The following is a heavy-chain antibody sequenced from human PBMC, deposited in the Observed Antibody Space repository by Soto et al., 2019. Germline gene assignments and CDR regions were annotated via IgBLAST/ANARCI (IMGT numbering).Heavy chain of an antibody. CDR1: GAALNSGNYY. V-gene: IGHV4-31*03. CDR2: IYVTVSV. Sequence: ASETLSLTCSVSGAALNSGNYYWSWIRQVPGKGLEWIGHIYVTVSVDYNPSLRDRITISQATSDRQFSLNLRLVTAADTAVYYCARLRIATNNYKWFDPWGQGTLVTVSS. CDR3: ARLRIATNNYKWFDP. D-gene: IGHD2-21*01. J-gene: IGHJ5*02.